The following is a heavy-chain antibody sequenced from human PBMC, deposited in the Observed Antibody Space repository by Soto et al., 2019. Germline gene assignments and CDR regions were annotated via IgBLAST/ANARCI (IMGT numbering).Heavy chain of an antibody. V-gene: IGHV1-69*13. CDR3: ARGVFGVVPYYLDY. Sequence: SVKVSCKASGGTFSSYAISWVRHAPGQGLEWMGGIIPIFGTANCAQKFQGRVTITADESTSTAYMELSSLRSEDTAVYYCARGVFGVVPYYLDYWGQGTLVTVSS. CDR1: GGTFSSYA. D-gene: IGHD3-3*01. CDR2: IIPIFGTA. J-gene: IGHJ4*02.